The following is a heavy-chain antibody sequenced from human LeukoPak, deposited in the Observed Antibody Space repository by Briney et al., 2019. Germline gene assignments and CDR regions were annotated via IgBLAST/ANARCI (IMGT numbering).Heavy chain of an antibody. J-gene: IGHJ4*02. D-gene: IGHD3-10*01. CDR1: GFPFSSDA. V-gene: IGHV3-23*01. Sequence: GGSLRLSCAASGFPFSSDAMNWVRQAPGKGLEWGSGIRAGGGNTYYADSVKGRFTISRDDSKNTLYLQMNSLRGEDTALYYCARVQWFGELSAFDYWGQGTLVTVSS. CDR3: ARVQWFGELSAFDY. CDR2: IRAGGGNT.